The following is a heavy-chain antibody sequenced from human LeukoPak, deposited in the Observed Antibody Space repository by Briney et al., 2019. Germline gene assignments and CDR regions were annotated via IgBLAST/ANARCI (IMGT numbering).Heavy chain of an antibody. J-gene: IGHJ4*02. CDR1: GFTFSSYA. CDR3: ARRGFMTTVTPFDY. CDR2: ISYDGSNK. Sequence: GGSLRLSCAASGFTFSSYAMHWVRQAPGKGLEWVAVISYDGSNKYYADSVKGRFTISRDNSKNTLYLQMNSLRAEDTAVYYCARRGFMTTVTPFDYWGQGTLVTVSS. V-gene: IGHV3-30*04. D-gene: IGHD4-17*01.